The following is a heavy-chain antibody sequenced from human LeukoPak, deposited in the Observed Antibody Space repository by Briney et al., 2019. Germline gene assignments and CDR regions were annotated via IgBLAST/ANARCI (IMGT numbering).Heavy chain of an antibody. V-gene: IGHV3-48*04. CDR2: ISSSSSII. D-gene: IGHD3-16*02. CDR1: GFTFSRYN. J-gene: IGHJ4*02. CDR3: ARVDRDTEFFDY. Sequence: PGGSLRLSCAASGFTFSRYNMNWVRQAPGKGLEWVSYISSSSSIIYYADSVKGRFTISRDNAKNSLYLQMNSLRAEDTAVYYCARVDRDTEFFDYWGQGTLVTVSS.